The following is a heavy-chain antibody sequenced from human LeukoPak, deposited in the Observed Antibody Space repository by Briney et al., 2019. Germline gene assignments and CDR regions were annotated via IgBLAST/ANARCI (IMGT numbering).Heavy chain of an antibody. V-gene: IGHV3-21*01. CDR2: ISSSSGSI. D-gene: IGHD2-21*02. CDR3: ARDTTYCGSGCYRLTDY. J-gene: IGHJ4*02. CDR1: GFTFSSFS. Sequence: GGSLRLSCAASGFTFSSFSMNWVRQAPGKGLEWVSSISSSSGSIYYADSLKGRFTISRDNARNSLYLQMDSLRAEDTAVYYCARDTTYCGSGCYRLTDYWGQGTLVSVSS.